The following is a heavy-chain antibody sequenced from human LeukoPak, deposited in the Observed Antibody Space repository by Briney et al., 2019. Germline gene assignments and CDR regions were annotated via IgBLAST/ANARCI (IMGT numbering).Heavy chain of an antibody. V-gene: IGHV1-18*01. J-gene: IGHJ3*02. CDR3: ARVAGDANSDTFDI. D-gene: IGHD2-21*01. CDR1: DYTFTNYA. CDR2: ISTYNGNT. Sequence: GASVKVSCKTSDYTFTNYAITWVRQAPGQGLEWMGWISTYNGNTNYGQKFQGRATMTTDTSTTTAYMELRSLTSDDTAVYYCARVAGDANSDTFDIWGQGTMVSVSS.